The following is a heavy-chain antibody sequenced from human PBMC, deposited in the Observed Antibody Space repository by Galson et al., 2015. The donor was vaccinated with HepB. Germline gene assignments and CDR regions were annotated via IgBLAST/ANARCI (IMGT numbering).Heavy chain of an antibody. D-gene: IGHD2-2*01. CDR2: IIPIFGTA. CDR1: GGTFSSYA. J-gene: IGHJ4*02. Sequence: SVKVSCKASGGTFSSYAISWVRQAPGQGLEWMGGIIPIFGTANYAQKFQGRVTITADESTSTAYMELSSLRSEDTAVYYCARGGSCSSTSCTSPGQQWLVPFDYWGQGTLVTVSP. V-gene: IGHV1-69*13. CDR3: ARGGSCSSTSCTSPGQQWLVPFDY.